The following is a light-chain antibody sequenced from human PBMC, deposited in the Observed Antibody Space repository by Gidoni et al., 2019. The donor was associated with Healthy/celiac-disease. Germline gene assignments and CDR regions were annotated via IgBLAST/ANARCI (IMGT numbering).Light chain of an antibody. CDR3: QQSYSTLMYT. CDR2: AAS. CDR1: QSISSY. Sequence: DIQMTQSPSSLSASVGGRVTITCRASQSISSYLNWYQQKPGKAPKLLIYAASSLQSGVPSRFSGSGSGTDFTLTISSLQPEDFATYYCQQSYSTLMYTFGQXTKLEIK. J-gene: IGKJ2*01. V-gene: IGKV1-39*01.